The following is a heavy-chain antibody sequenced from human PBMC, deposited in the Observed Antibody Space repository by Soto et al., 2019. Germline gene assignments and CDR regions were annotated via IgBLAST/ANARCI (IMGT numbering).Heavy chain of an antibody. J-gene: IGHJ4*02. Sequence: EVQLVESGGGLVQPGGSLKLSCAASGFAFSDSAMHWVRQASGKGLEWIGRVRGKRGNDGTAYAASVKGRFTISRDDSKTTTYLQMNRLKLEDTAVYYCTRRRDWTAVDPLDYWGQGTLVTVSS. CDR2: VRGKRGNDGT. D-gene: IGHD5-18*01. V-gene: IGHV3-73*02. CDR1: GFAFSDSA. CDR3: TRRRDWTAVDPLDY.